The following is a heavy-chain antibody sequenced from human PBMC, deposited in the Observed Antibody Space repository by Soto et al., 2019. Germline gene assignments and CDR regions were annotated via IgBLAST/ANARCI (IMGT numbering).Heavy chain of an antibody. J-gene: IGHJ4*02. CDR2: ISSSGSYV. CDR3: ARDGNYHEF. V-gene: IGHV3-21*01. Sequence: EVQLAESGGGRVEPGGSLRLSCVASGFTLSTHAMVWVRQAPGKGLEWVSSISSSGSYVYYEDSVEGRFTISRDDARNSVYLQMNSLRVEDTAVYFCARDGNYHEFWGQGTLVTVSS. D-gene: IGHD1-1*01. CDR1: GFTLSTHA.